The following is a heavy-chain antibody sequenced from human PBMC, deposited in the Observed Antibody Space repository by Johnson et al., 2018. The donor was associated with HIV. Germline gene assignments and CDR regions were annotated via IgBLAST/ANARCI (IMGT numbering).Heavy chain of an antibody. CDR2: ISWNSGSI. J-gene: IGHJ3*02. Sequence: VQLVESGGGLVQPGRSLRLSCAASGFTFDDYAMHWVRQAPGKGLEWVSGISWNSGSIGYADSVKGRFTISRDNSKNTLYLQMNSLRAEDTAVYYCAKALNYCTGGVCDAFDIWGQGTMVTVSS. CDR1: GFTFDDYA. V-gene: IGHV3-9*01. CDR3: AKALNYCTGGVCDAFDI. D-gene: IGHD2-8*02.